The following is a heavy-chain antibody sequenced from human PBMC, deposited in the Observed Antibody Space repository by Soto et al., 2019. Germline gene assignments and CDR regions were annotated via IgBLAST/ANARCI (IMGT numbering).Heavy chain of an antibody. J-gene: IGHJ6*03. Sequence: ASVKVSCKASGYTFSSYGMHWVRQAPGQRPEWMGWINAGSGNTKYSQKFQDRVILSRDTSASTAYMELSSLRSEDTAVYFCARAMCGGSCYPNYYMGVWGKGTTVTVSS. CDR2: INAGSGNT. CDR1: GYTFSSYG. CDR3: ARAMCGGSCYPNYYMGV. D-gene: IGHD2-15*01. V-gene: IGHV1-3*01.